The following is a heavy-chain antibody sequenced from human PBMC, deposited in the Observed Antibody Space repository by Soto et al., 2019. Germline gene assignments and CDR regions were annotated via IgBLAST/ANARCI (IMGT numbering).Heavy chain of an antibody. CDR2: IYYSGST. D-gene: IGHD1-26*01. CDR3: ARPSGSYLYYFDY. Sequence: QLQLQESGPGLVKPSETLSLTCTVSGGSISSNYYYWGWIRQPPGKGLEWIGSIYYSGSTYYNPSLKSRVTISVDTSKNQFSLKLSSVTAADTAVYYCARPSGSYLYYFDYWGQGTLVTVFS. V-gene: IGHV4-39*01. J-gene: IGHJ4*02. CDR1: GGSISSNYYY.